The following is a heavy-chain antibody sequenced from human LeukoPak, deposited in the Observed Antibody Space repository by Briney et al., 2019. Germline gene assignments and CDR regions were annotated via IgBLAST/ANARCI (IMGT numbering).Heavy chain of an antibody. D-gene: IGHD3-3*01. V-gene: IGHV1-69*13. CDR2: IIPISGTA. Sequence: SVKVSCKASGGTFSSYAISWVRQAPGQGLEWMGGIIPISGTANYAQKFQGRVTITADESTSTAYMELRSLRSDDTAVYYCARVPPNPTRYYDFWSGYYTYNWFDPWGQGTLVTVSS. CDR3: ARVPPNPTRYYDFWSGYYTYNWFDP. J-gene: IGHJ5*02. CDR1: GGTFSSYA.